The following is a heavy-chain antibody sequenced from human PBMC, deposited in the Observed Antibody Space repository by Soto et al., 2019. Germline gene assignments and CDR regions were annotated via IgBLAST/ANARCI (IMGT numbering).Heavy chain of an antibody. CDR1: GFTFSSYS. V-gene: IGHV3-48*02. CDR3: ARGSYYYDRCDY. D-gene: IGHD3-22*01. J-gene: IGHJ4*02. CDR2: ISSSSSTI. Sequence: GGSLRLSCAASGFTFSSYSMNWVRQAPGKGLEWVSYISSSSSTIYYADSVKGRFTISRDNVKNSLYLQMDSLRDDDTAVYYCARGSYYYDRCDYWGQGTRVTVSS.